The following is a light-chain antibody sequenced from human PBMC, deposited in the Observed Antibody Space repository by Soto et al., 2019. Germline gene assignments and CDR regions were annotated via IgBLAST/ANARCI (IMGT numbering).Light chain of an antibody. Sequence: ETVLTQSPATVSVSPGERVTLSCRASQSLISSLAWYQQKPGQAPRLLIYGASTRANGIPDRFSGSGSGTELTLTISSLQSEDFAVYDCQQYNNWPTWTFGQGSKVDIK. CDR2: GAS. CDR3: QQYNNWPTWT. CDR1: QSLISS. J-gene: IGKJ1*01. V-gene: IGKV3-15*01.